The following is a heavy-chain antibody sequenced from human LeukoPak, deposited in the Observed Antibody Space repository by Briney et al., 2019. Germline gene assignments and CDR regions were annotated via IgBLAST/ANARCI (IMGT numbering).Heavy chain of an antibody. D-gene: IGHD3-22*01. CDR3: ARVYYYDSSGYFGY. V-gene: IGHV3-48*03. CDR1: GFTFSSYE. CDR2: ISSSGSTI. J-gene: IGHJ4*02. Sequence: GGSLRLSCAASGFTFSSYEMNWVRQAPGKGLEWVSYISSSGSTIYYADSVKGRFTTSRDNAKNSLYLQMNSLRAEDTAVYYCARVYYYDSSGYFGYWGQGTLVTVSS.